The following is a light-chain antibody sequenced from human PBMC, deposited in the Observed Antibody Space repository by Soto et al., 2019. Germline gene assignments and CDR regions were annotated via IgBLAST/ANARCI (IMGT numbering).Light chain of an antibody. V-gene: IGKV3-20*01. CDR2: GAS. CDR1: HGVSSSY. J-gene: IGKJ5*01. CDR3: QQYDSSPPIT. Sequence: EIVLTQSPGTLSLSPGERATLSCRASHGVSSSYLAWYQQKPGQPPRLLIYGASSRATGIADRFSGSGSGTVFTLTISGLEPEDFAVYYCQQYDSSPPITFGQGTRLEI.